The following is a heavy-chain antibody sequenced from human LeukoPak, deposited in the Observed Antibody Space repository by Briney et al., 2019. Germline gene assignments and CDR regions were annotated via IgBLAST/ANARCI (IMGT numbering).Heavy chain of an antibody. CDR3: ISGSYFRRSVYDYYYMDV. CDR1: GFTFSSYG. CDR2: ISYDGSNK. J-gene: IGHJ6*03. D-gene: IGHD1-26*01. Sequence: GGSLRLSCAASGFTFSSYGMHWVRQAPGKGLEGVAVISYDGSNKYYADSVKGRFTISRDNSENTLYLQMNSLRAEDTAVYYCISGSYFRRSVYDYYYMDVWGKGTTVTVSS. V-gene: IGHV3-30*03.